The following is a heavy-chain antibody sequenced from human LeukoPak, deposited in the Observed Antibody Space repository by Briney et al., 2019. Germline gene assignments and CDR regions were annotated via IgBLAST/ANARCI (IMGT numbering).Heavy chain of an antibody. Sequence: PSETLSLTCTVSGGSISSYYWSWIRQPPGKGLEWIGYIYYSGSTNYNPSLKSRVTISVDTSKNQFSLKLSSVTAADTAVYYCARASPIAVAGIWADWGQGTLATVSS. J-gene: IGHJ4*02. V-gene: IGHV4-59*01. CDR3: ARASPIAVAGIWAD. CDR2: IYYSGST. D-gene: IGHD6-19*01. CDR1: GGSISSYY.